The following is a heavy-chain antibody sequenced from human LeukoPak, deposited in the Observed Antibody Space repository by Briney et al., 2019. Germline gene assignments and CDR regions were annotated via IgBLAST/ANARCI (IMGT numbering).Heavy chain of an antibody. CDR2: IYHSGST. CDR1: GYSISSGYY. J-gene: IGHJ4*02. D-gene: IGHD1-26*01. Sequence: PSGTLSLTCTVSGYSISSGYYWGWIRQPPGKGLEWIGSIYHSGSTYYNPSLKSRVTISVDTSKNQFSLKLSSVTAADTAVYYCARDIVGATLHWGQGTLVTVS. CDR3: ARDIVGATLH. V-gene: IGHV4-38-2*02.